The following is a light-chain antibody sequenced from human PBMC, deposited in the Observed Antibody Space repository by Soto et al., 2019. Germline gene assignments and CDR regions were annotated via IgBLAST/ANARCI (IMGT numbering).Light chain of an antibody. J-gene: IGKJ4*01. Sequence: DIQMTQSPSSLSASIGDRITITCRASQDMRKSLAWYQQKPGKVPKLLIYAASTLQSGVPSRFSGSGSGTDFTLTISSLQPEDVATYSCQSYNSAPLTFGGGTEVEIK. CDR3: QSYNSAPLT. CDR1: QDMRKS. V-gene: IGKV1-27*01. CDR2: AAS.